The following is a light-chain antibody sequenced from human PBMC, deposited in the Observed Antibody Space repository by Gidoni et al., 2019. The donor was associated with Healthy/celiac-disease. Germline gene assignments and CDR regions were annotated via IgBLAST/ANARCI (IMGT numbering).Light chain of an antibody. CDR2: KAS. CDR3: QQYNSYSTWT. J-gene: IGKJ1*01. V-gene: IGKV1-5*03. Sequence: DIQMNQSPSTLAASVGDRVTITCRASQSISSWLAWYQQKPWKAPKLLIYKASSLESGVPSRFSGSGSGTEFTLTISSLQPDDFATYYCQQYNSYSTWTFGQGTKVEIK. CDR1: QSISSW.